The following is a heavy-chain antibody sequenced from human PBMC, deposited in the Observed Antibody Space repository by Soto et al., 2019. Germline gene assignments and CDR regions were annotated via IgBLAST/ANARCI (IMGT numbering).Heavy chain of an antibody. Sequence: SVKVSCKASGGTFSSYAISWVRQAPGQGLEWMGGIIPIFGTANYAQKFQGRVTITADESTSTAYMELRSLRSDDTAVYYCARDLQLDRHFYYYYGMDVWGQGTTVTVSS. CDR1: GGTFSSYA. CDR3: ARDLQLDRHFYYYYGMDV. V-gene: IGHV1-69*13. CDR2: IIPIFGTA. J-gene: IGHJ6*02. D-gene: IGHD6-13*01.